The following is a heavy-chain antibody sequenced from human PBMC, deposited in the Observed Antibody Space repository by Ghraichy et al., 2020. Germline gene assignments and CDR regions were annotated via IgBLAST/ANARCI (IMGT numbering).Heavy chain of an antibody. CDR1: GFTFSSDS. V-gene: IGHV3-21*01. D-gene: IGHD3-10*01. CDR2: ISSSSSYI. Sequence: LTCAASGFTFSSDSINWVRQAPGKGLKWVSSISSSSSYIYYADSVKGRFTISRDNAKNSLYLQMNSLRAEDTAVYYCAREGWDYGSGSPNFDYWGQGTLVTVSS. J-gene: IGHJ4*02. CDR3: AREGWDYGSGSPNFDY.